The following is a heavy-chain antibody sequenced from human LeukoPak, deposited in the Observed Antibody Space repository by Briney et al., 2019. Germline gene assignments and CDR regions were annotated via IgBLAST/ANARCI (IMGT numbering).Heavy chain of an antibody. J-gene: IGHJ4*02. V-gene: IGHV3-74*01. CDR3: ARDQGSFDY. Sequence: GGSLRLSCAASGFTFSSYWMHWIRQAPGKGLVWVSRIHSDGIGTSYAGSVRGRFTISRDNAKNTLYLQMNSLRAEDTAVYYCARDQGSFDYWGQGTLVTVSS. CDR2: IHSDGIGT. CDR1: GFTFSSYW.